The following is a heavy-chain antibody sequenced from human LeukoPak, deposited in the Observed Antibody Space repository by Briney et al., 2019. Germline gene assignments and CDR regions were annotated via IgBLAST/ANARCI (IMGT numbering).Heavy chain of an antibody. CDR2: ISAYNGNT. D-gene: IGHD1-26*01. V-gene: IGHV1-18*01. Sequence: ASVKVSCKASGYTFTSYGISWVRQAPGQGLEWMGWISAYNGNTNYAQKLQDRVTMTTDTSTSTAYMELRSLRSDDTAVYYCARSPSPLLLNDYWGQGTLVTVSS. CDR3: ARSPSPLLLNDY. CDR1: GYTFTSYG. J-gene: IGHJ4*02.